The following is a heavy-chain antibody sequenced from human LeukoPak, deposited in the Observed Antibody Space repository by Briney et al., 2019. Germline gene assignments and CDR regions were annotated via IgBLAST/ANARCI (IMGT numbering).Heavy chain of an antibody. J-gene: IGHJ4*02. CDR3: ARSVVAGAGDY. CDR1: GGSISSYH. V-gene: IGHV4-59*01. Sequence: PSETLSLTCTVSGGSISSYHWSWIRQPPGKGLEWIGYVYYSGSTNYNPSLKSRVTISVDTSKNQFSLKLKSVSAADTAVYYCARSVVAGAGDYWGEGTLVTVSS. D-gene: IGHD6-19*01. CDR2: VYYSGST.